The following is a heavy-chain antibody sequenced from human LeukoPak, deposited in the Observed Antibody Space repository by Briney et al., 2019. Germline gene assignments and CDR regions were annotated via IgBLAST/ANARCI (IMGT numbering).Heavy chain of an antibody. D-gene: IGHD3-3*01. V-gene: IGHV3-33*08. CDR1: GFTLSSYA. J-gene: IGHJ3*02. CDR3: ASLPFGGVTTDAFDI. CDR2: IWYDGSNK. Sequence: GGSLRLSCAASGFTLSSYAMHWVRQAPGKGLEWVAVIWYDGSNKYYADSVKGRFTISRDNSKNTLYLQMNSLRAEDTAVYYCASLPFGGVTTDAFDIWGQGTMVTVSS.